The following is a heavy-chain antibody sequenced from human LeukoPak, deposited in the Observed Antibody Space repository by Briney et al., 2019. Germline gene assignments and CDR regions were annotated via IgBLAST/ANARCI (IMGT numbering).Heavy chain of an antibody. D-gene: IGHD3-10*01. CDR2: ISVYNGNT. Sequence: ASVKVSCKASGYTFTSYGISWVRQATGQGLEWMGWISVYNGNTNYAQKLQGRVTMTTDTSTSTAYMELRSLRSDDTALYYCARESYNSGSYYNDYWGQGTLVTVSS. J-gene: IGHJ4*02. CDR1: GYTFTSYG. V-gene: IGHV1-18*01. CDR3: ARESYNSGSYYNDY.